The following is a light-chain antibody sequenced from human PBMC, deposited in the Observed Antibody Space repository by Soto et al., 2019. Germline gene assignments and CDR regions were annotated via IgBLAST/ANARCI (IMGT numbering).Light chain of an antibody. J-gene: IGLJ1*01. CDR1: SSNLGGNS. CDR3: GSWDSSLSAYV. CDR2: DDN. V-gene: IGLV1-51*01. Sequence: QSALAQSPSVSAAPGQKVTISCSGSSSNLGGNSVSWYQQLPGTAPKLLIYDDNKRPSGIPDRFSGSKSGTSATLGITGFQTGDEADYYCGSWDSSLSAYVFGTGTKVTVL.